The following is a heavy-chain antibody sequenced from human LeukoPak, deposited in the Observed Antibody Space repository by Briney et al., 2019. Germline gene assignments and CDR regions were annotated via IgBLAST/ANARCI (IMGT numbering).Heavy chain of an antibody. CDR3: ARDATYYYGSGSYSTFDY. CDR2: IYYSGST. CDR1: GGSISSYY. J-gene: IGHJ4*02. V-gene: IGHV4-59*01. D-gene: IGHD3-10*01. Sequence: SETLSLTCTVSGGSISSYYWSWIRQPPGKGLEWIGYIYYSGSTNYNPSLKSRVTISVDTSKNQFSLKLSSVTAADTAVYSCARDATYYYGSGSYSTFDYWGQGTLVTVSS.